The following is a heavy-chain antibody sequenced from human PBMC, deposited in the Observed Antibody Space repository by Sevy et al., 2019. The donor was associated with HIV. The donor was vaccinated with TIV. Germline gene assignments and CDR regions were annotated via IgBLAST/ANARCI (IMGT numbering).Heavy chain of an antibody. CDR3: AGRFYDFWSGYPSKDWYFDL. Sequence: SETLSLTCTVSGGSISSSSYYWGWIRQPPGKGLEWIGSIYYSGSTYYNPSLKSRVTISVDTSKNQFSLKLSSVTAADTAVYYCAGRFYDFWSGYPSKDWYFDLWGRGTLLTVSS. V-gene: IGHV4-39*01. J-gene: IGHJ2*01. CDR2: IYYSGST. CDR1: GGSISSSSYY. D-gene: IGHD3-3*01.